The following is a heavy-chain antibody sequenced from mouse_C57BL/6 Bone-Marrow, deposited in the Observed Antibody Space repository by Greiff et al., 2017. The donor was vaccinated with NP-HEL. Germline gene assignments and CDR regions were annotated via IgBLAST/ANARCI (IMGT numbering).Heavy chain of an antibody. CDR3: AGVGYYGTSFDY. D-gene: IGHD1-1*01. Sequence: QVQLQQSGAELARPGASVKLSCKASGYTFTSYGISWVKQRTGQGLEWIGEIYPRSGNTYYNEKFKGKATLTADKSSSTAYMELRSLTSEDSAVYFCAGVGYYGTSFDYGGQGTTLTVSS. J-gene: IGHJ2*01. V-gene: IGHV1-81*01. CDR1: GYTFTSYG. CDR2: IYPRSGNT.